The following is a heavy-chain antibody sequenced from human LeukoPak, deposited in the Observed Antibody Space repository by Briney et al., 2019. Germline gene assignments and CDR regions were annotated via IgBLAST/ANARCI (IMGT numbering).Heavy chain of an antibody. Sequence: PGRSLRLSCAASGFTFSSYAIHWVRQAPGKGLEWITVISLNGNNKYYADSVRGRFTISRDNSKNTLYLQMDSLRTEDTAVYYCARAYGSGSFFSMDVWGQGTTVTVSS. J-gene: IGHJ6*02. D-gene: IGHD3-10*01. CDR2: ISLNGNNK. CDR1: GFTFSSYA. V-gene: IGHV3-30-3*01. CDR3: ARAYGSGSFFSMDV.